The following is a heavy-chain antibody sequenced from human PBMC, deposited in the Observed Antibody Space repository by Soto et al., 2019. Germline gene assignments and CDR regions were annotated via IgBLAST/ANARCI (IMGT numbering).Heavy chain of an antibody. V-gene: IGHV5-51*01. J-gene: IGHJ4*02. CDR1: GYSFTNYW. Sequence: PRESLKISCKGSGYSFTNYWIGWVRQMPGKGLEWMGIIYPGDSDTRYSPSFQGQVTISADKSTSTVYLQWSSLKASDTAIYYCARQDGSTWPFDYWGQGTLVTVSS. CDR2: IYPGDSDT. CDR3: ARQDGSTWPFDY. D-gene: IGHD6-13*01.